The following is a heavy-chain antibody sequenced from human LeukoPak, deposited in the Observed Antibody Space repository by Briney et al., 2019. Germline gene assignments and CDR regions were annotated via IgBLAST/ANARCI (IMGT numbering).Heavy chain of an antibody. V-gene: IGHV4-39*07. CDR3: ARARRDYYDSSGYYRPLDYYYYMDV. D-gene: IGHD3-22*01. Sequence: KSSETLSLTCTVSGGSISSSSYYWGWIRQPPGKGLEWIGSINYSGSTYYNPSLKSRVTIFVDTSKNQFSLKLSSVTAADTAVYYCARARRDYYDSSGYYRPLDYYYYMDVWGKGTTVTISS. J-gene: IGHJ6*03. CDR2: INYSGST. CDR1: GGSISSSSYY.